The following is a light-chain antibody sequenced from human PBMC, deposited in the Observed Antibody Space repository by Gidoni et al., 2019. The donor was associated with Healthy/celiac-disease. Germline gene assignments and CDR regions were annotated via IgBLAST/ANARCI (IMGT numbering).Light chain of an antibody. V-gene: IGLV2-14*03. CDR3: SSYTSSSTLGVV. J-gene: IGLJ2*01. CDR2: DVS. CDR1: SSDVGGYNY. Sequence: QSALTQPASVSGSPGQSITISCTGTSSDVGGYNYVSWSQQHPGTAPKLMVYDVSTRPSGVSNRFSGSKSVNTASLTISGLQAEDEADYYCSSYTSSSTLGVVFGGGTNLTVL.